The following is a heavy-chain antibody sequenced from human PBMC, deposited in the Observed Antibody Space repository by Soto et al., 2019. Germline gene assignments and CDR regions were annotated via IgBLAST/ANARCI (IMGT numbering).Heavy chain of an antibody. D-gene: IGHD1-26*01. CDR1: GDSVSSNSAG. J-gene: IGHJ4*01. V-gene: IGHV6-1*01. CDR2: TYYRSKWYY. Sequence: SQTLSLTCAIAGDSVSSNSAGWSWVRQSPSRGLEWLGRTYYRSKWYYEYAVSVRGRITVNPYTSKNQYSLQLNSVTPEDTAVYFCARGEQYSGRIFDYWGQGTLVTVYS. CDR3: ARGEQYSGRIFDY.